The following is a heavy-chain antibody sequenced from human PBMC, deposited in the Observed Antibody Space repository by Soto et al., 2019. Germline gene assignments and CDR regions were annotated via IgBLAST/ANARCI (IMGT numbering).Heavy chain of an antibody. J-gene: IGHJ4*02. CDR1: GFTFSSYA. CDR2: TSISGGST. V-gene: IGHV3-23*01. Sequence: PGGSLRLSCAASGFTFSSYAMSWVRQAPGKGLEWVSATSISGGSTYYAASVKGRFTIPRDNSKNTLYLQMNSLRADDTALYYCAKGMNWELPLDSWGQGTLVTVSS. D-gene: IGHD1-26*01. CDR3: AKGMNWELPLDS.